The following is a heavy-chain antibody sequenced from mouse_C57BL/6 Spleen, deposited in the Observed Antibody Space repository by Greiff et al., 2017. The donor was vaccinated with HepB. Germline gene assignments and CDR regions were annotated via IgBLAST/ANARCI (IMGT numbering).Heavy chain of an antibody. CDR1: GYAFSSSW. Sequence: VKLMESGPELVKPGASVKISCKASGYAFSSSWMNWVKQRPGKGLEWIGRIYPGDGDTNYNGKFKGKATLTADKSSSTAYMQLSSLTSEDSAVYFCARALYYYGSSWAMDYWGQGTSVTVSS. D-gene: IGHD1-1*01. V-gene: IGHV1-82*01. J-gene: IGHJ4*01. CDR2: IYPGDGDT. CDR3: ARALYYYGSSWAMDY.